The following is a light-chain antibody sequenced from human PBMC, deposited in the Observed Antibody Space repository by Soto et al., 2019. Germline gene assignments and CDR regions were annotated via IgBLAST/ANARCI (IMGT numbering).Light chain of an antibody. Sequence: EVVMTKSPATLSVSPGEGATLSCRASQRVRSNLAWYQKKPGQSHRLLSYGAATRATAVPARFSGSGSGTEFTLTVRGLQYEDFAVYYCQQYDNWPLTFGGGTQVAIK. J-gene: IGKJ4*01. CDR2: GAA. CDR3: QQYDNWPLT. CDR1: QRVRSN. V-gene: IGKV3-15*01.